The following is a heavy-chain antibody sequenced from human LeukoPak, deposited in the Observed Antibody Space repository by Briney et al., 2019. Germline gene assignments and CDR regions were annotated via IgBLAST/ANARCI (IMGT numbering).Heavy chain of an antibody. CDR2: IKQDGSEK. V-gene: IGHV3-7*01. CDR3: ARDYYDILTGYYYYYYGMDV. CDR1: GFTFSNYW. J-gene: IGHJ6*02. Sequence: GGSLRLSCAASGFTFSNYWMSWVRQAPGKGREWVANIKQDGSEKYYVDSVKGRFTISRDNAKNSVYLQMNSLRAEDTAVYYCARDYYDILTGYYYYYYGMDVWGQGTTVTVSS. D-gene: IGHD3-9*01.